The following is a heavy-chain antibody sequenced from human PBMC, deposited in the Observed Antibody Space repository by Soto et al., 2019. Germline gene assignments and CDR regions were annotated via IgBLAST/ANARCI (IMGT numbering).Heavy chain of an antibody. CDR2: ISYNGGYI. V-gene: IGHV3-21*01. CDR1: GFTFRSYT. Sequence: VGSLRLSCAASGFTFRSYTMNWVRQAPGKGLEWVSSISYNGGYIYYADSLKGRFTISRDNPKNSLYLQMNSLRAEDTAVYYCARVRGANYYFDYWGQGTRVTVSS. J-gene: IGHJ4*02. CDR3: ARVRGANYYFDY. D-gene: IGHD2-15*01.